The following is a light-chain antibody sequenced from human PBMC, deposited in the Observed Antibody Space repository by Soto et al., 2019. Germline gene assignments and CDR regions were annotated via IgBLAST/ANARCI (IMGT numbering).Light chain of an antibody. CDR3: QHYNSYSEA. J-gene: IGKJ1*01. V-gene: IGKV1-5*03. CDR2: KAS. Sequence: DIPITESPTTLSASPGDTVTSTCRASESIDNWLAWYQQKPGKAPKLLIYKASTLKSGVPSRFSGSGSGTEFTLTISSLQPDDFATYYCQHYNSYSEAFGQGTKVDIK. CDR1: ESIDNW.